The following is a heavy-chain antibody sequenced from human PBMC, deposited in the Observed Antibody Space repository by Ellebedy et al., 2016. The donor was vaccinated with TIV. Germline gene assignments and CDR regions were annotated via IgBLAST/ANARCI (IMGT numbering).Heavy chain of an antibody. Sequence: ASVKVSCKASGYTFTNYYMYWVRQAPGQGLKWMGIINPRGGSTNYAQKFQGRVTMTSDTSTNTVYMELSSLRSEVTAVYYCARRGGLVGPTTAFDIWGQGTMVTVSS. D-gene: IGHD1-26*01. CDR3: ARRGGLVGPTTAFDI. CDR2: INPRGGST. CDR1: GYTFTNYY. V-gene: IGHV1-46*01. J-gene: IGHJ3*02.